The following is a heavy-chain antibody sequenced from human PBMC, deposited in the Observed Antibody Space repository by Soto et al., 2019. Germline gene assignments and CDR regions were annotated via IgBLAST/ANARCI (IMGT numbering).Heavy chain of an antibody. J-gene: IGHJ4*02. V-gene: IGHV1-69*06. CDR2: LIPLFGTT. CDR3: ARGPNWGYRFDS. CDR1: GGTFSGHA. D-gene: IGHD7-27*01. Sequence: QVQLVQSGAEVKKPGSSVKVSCEASGGTFSGHAISWVRQAPGQGPEWMGGLIPLFGTTQHAQNFQDRLTINAAKSTSTAYMELTSLRFEDTAIYDCARGPNWGYRFDSWGQGTLVTVSS.